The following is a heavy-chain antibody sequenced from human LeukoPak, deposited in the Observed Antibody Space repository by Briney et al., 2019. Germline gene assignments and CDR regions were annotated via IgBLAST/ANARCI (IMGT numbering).Heavy chain of an antibody. CDR2: ISGSGGST. CDR3: AKSGSGFDGYYFDY. V-gene: IGHV3-23*01. CDR1: GFTFSSYA. D-gene: IGHD3-3*01. J-gene: IGHJ4*02. Sequence: GGSLRLSCAASGFTFSSYAMSWVRQAPGKGLEWVSAISGSGGSTYYADSVKGRFTISRDNSKNTLYLQMNSPRAEDTAVYYCAKSGSGFDGYYFDYWGQGTLVTVSS.